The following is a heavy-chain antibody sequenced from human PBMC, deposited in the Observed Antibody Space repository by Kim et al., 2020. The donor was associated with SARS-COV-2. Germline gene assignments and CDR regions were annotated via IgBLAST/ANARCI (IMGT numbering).Heavy chain of an antibody. CDR2: IYYSGST. CDR1: GGSISSYY. D-gene: IGHD3-22*01. Sequence: SETLSLTCTVSGGSISSYYWSWIRQPPGKGLEWIGYIYYSGSTNYNPSLKSRVTISVDTSKNQFSLKLSSVTAADTAVYYCARERGNYYDSSGYYPYYYYYYGMDVWGQGTTVTVSS. CDR3: ARERGNYYDSSGYYPYYYYYYGMDV. V-gene: IGHV4-59*01. J-gene: IGHJ6*02.